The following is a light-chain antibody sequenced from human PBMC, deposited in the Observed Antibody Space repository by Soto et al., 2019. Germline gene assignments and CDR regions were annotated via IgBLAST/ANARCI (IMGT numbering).Light chain of an antibody. V-gene: IGLV6-57*02. J-gene: IGLJ2*01. CDR1: SGSIASKF. CDR2: EDN. CDR3: QSYDSSAFDVV. Sequence: NFMLTQPHSVSESPGKTVTISCTGSSGSIASKFVQWYQQRPGSAPATVIYEDNQRPSGVPDRFSGSIDSSTNSASLTISGLKTEDEADYYCQSYDSSAFDVVFGGGTKVTVL.